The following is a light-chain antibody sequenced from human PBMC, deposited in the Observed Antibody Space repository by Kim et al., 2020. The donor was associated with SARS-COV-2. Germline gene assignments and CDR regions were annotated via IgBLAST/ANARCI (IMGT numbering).Light chain of an antibody. J-gene: IGLJ3*02. CDR2: SDR. CDR3: QVWDRSSDHQGG. Sequence: TARRAWVICGGNNSGSEAVHWYQQKPGQDPVLVIYSDRNRPSGIPERFSGSNPGNTATLTISRIEAGDEADYYCQVWDRSSDHQGGFGGGTQLTVL. V-gene: IGLV3-12*02. CDR1: NSGSEA.